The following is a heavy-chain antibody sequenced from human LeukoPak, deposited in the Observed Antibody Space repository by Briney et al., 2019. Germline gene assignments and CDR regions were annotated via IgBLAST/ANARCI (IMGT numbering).Heavy chain of an antibody. Sequence: SETLSLTCTVSGGSISSYYWSWTRQPPGKGLEWIGYIYYSGSTNYNPSLKSRVTISVDTSKNQFSLKLSSVTAADTAVYYCARVLYGSGSYRYYYYGTDVWGQGTTVTVSS. D-gene: IGHD3-10*01. CDR3: ARVLYGSGSYRYYYYGTDV. CDR2: IYYSGST. CDR1: GGSISSYY. V-gene: IGHV4-59*01. J-gene: IGHJ6*02.